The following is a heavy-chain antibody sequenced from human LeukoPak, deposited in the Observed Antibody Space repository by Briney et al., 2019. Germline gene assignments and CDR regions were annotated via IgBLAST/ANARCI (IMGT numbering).Heavy chain of an antibody. J-gene: IGHJ6*03. CDR1: GFTFSSYA. CDR3: AKGYSSSWYDYMDV. V-gene: IGHV3-23*01. CDR2: ISVSGGST. D-gene: IGHD6-13*01. Sequence: LTGGSLRLSCAASGFTFSSYAMSWVRQAPGKGREWVSAISVSGGSTSYADSVKGRFTISRDNSKNTLYLQMNSLRAEDTAVYYCAKGYSSSWYDYMDVWGKGTTVTVSS.